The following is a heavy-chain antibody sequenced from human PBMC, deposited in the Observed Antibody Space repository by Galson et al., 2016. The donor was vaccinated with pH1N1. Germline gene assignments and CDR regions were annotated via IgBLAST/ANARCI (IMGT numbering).Heavy chain of an antibody. D-gene: IGHD1-26*01. CDR3: VRDLGRLRDF. Sequence: SVKVSCKASGYTFTSYYFHWVRQAPGLGLQWMGVINPIGGMATYTQNFQDRLTMTVDASTSTVCVELTSLRSEDTAVYYCVRDLGRLRDFWGQGTLVTVSS. CDR2: INPIGGMA. J-gene: IGHJ4*02. CDR1: GYTFTSYY. V-gene: IGHV1-46*01.